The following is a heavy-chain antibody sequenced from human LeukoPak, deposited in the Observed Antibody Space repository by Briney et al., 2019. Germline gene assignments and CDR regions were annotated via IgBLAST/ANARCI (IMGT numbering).Heavy chain of an antibody. CDR3: ASDITRWYYDYVWGSYRQDAFDI. Sequence: SETLSLTCAVYGGSFSGYYWSWIRQPPGKGLEWIGEINHSGSTNYNPSLKSRVTISVDTSKNQFSLKLSSVTAADTAVYYCASDITRWYYDYVWGSYRQDAFDIWGQGTMVTVSS. D-gene: IGHD3-16*02. V-gene: IGHV4-34*01. CDR2: INHSGST. J-gene: IGHJ3*02. CDR1: GGSFSGYY.